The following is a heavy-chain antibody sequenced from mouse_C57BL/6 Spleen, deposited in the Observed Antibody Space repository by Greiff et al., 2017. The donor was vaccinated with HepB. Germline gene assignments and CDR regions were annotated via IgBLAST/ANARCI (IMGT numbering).Heavy chain of an antibody. CDR2: INPSTGGT. D-gene: IGHD3-3*01. V-gene: IGHV1-42*01. Sequence: EVQLQQSGPELVKPGASVKISCKASGYSFTGYYMNWVKQSPEKSLEWIGEINPSTGGTTYNQKFKAKATLTVDKSSSTAYMQLKSLTSEDSAVYYCARAGDPFAYWGQGTLVTVSA. J-gene: IGHJ3*01. CDR1: GYSFTGYY. CDR3: ARAGDPFAY.